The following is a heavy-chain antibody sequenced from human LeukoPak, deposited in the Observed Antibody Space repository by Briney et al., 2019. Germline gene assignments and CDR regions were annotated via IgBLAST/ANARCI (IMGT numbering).Heavy chain of an antibody. V-gene: IGHV3-7*01. J-gene: IGHJ4*02. CDR2: IELDEAQK. Sequence: PGGSLRLSCATSGFSFRSSWMSWVRQVPGKGLEWVANIELDEAQKSYVDSVKGRFTISRDNAKNSLYLQMNSLRAEDTAMYYCTRGGGDSWGQGTLVTVSS. D-gene: IGHD3-10*01. CDR1: GFSFRSSW. CDR3: TRGGGDS.